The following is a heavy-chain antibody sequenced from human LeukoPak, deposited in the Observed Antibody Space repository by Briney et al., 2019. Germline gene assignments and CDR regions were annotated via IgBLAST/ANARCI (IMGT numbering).Heavy chain of an antibody. J-gene: IGHJ4*02. CDR3: AQNFYDSSGLYFDC. V-gene: IGHV3-21*01. D-gene: IGHD3-22*01. CDR2: ISSSSNYI. CDR1: GFIFSSYS. Sequence: GGSLRLSCAASGFIFSSYSMNWVRQAPGKGLEWVSSISSSSNYIYYAASVKGRFTISRDNAKNSLYLQMNSLRAEDTAVYYCAQNFYDSSGLYFDCWGQGTLVTVSS.